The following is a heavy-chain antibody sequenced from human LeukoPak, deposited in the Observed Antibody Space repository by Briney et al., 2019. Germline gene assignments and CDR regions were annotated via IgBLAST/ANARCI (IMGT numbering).Heavy chain of an antibody. CDR1: GYTFTSFD. Sequence: GASVKVSCTAAGYTFTSFDFNWVRQATGQGLEWMGRINPNSGGTNYAQKFQGRVTMTRDTSISTAYMELSRLRSDDTAVYYCAILLTSAYSSSWYADYWGQGTLVTVSS. CDR2: INPNSGGT. V-gene: IGHV1-2*06. J-gene: IGHJ4*02. D-gene: IGHD6-13*01. CDR3: AILLTSAYSSSWYADY.